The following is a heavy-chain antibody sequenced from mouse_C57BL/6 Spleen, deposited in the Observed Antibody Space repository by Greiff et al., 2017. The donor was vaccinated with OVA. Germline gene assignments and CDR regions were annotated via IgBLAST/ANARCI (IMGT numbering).Heavy chain of an antibody. D-gene: IGHD2-12*01. J-gene: IGHJ3*01. V-gene: IGHV6-3*01. Sequence: EVKLEESGGGLVQPGGSMKLSCVASGFTFSNYWMNWVRQSPEKGLEWVAQIRLKSDNYATHYAESVKGRFTISRDDSKSSVYLQMNNLRAEDTGIYYCTGKDSEGFAYWGQGTLVTVSA. CDR3: TGKDSEGFAY. CDR2: IRLKSDNYAT. CDR1: GFTFSNYW.